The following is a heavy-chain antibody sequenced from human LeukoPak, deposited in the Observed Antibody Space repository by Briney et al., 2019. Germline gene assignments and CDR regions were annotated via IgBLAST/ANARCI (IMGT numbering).Heavy chain of an antibody. V-gene: IGHV1-24*01. D-gene: IGHD1-7*01. CDR2: LDYEDGET. Sequence: ASVTVSCKVSGYSLTELSMHWVRQAPGKGLEWMGGLDYEDGETIYAQKFQGRVTMTEDTSTDTAYMELSSLRSEDTAVYYCATATNSFDYWGQGTLVTVSS. J-gene: IGHJ4*02. CDR3: ATATNSFDY. CDR1: GYSLTELS.